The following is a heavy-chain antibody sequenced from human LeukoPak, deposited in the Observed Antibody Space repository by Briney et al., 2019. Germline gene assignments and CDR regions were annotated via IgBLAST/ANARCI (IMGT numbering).Heavy chain of an antibody. Sequence: GASVKVSCKASGYTYTNYGISWVRQAPGQGLEWMGWISGYNGNTNFAQKFQGRVTMITDTSTTTAYMEVRSLRSDDTAVYYCAKDHPSSWYPIYFQHWGQGTLVTVSS. CDR3: AKDHPSSWYPIYFQH. D-gene: IGHD6-13*01. J-gene: IGHJ1*01. CDR1: GYTYTNYG. CDR2: ISGYNGNT. V-gene: IGHV1-18*01.